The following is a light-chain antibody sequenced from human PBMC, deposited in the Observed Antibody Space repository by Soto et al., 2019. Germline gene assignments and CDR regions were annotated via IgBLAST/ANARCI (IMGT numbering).Light chain of an antibody. Sequence: EIVLTQSPGTVSLSPGERATLSCRASQSVSSNLAWYQQKPGQAPRLLIYGASNRATGIPDRFSGSGSGTDFTLTISRLEPEDFAVYYCQQYGSSGTFGQGTKVDIK. CDR1: QSVSSN. CDR2: GAS. J-gene: IGKJ1*01. V-gene: IGKV3-20*01. CDR3: QQYGSSGT.